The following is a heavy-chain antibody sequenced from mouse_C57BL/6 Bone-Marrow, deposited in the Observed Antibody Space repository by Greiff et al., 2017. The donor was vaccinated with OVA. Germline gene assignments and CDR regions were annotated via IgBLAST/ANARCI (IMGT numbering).Heavy chain of an antibody. D-gene: IGHD4-1*02. CDR2: IDPENGDT. J-gene: IGHJ3*01. V-gene: IGHV14-4*01. Sequence: EVKLQESGAELVRPGASVKLSCTASGFNIKDDYMHWVKQRPEQGLEWIGWIDPENGDTEYASKFQGKATITADTSSNTAYLQLSSLTSEDTAVYYCTQLGSWFAYWGQGTLVTVSA. CDR3: TQLGSWFAY. CDR1: GFNIKDDY.